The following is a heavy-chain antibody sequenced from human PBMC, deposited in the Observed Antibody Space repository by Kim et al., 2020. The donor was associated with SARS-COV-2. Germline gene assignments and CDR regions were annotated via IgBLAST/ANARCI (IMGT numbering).Heavy chain of an antibody. CDR3: ASGYDFWSGYPFFDY. D-gene: IGHD3-3*01. Sequence: GGSLRLSCAASGFTFSSYGMHWVRQAPGKGLEWVAVISYDGSNKYYADSVKGRFTISRDNSKNTLYLQMNSLRAEDTAVYYCASGYDFWSGYPFFDYWG. CDR1: GFTFSSYG. V-gene: IGHV3-30*03. J-gene: IGHJ4*01. CDR2: ISYDGSNK.